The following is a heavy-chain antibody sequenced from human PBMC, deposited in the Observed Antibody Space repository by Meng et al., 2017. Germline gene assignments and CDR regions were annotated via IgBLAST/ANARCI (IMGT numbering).Heavy chain of an antibody. J-gene: IGHJ4*02. CDR1: GRSLQSGSDH. CDR3: ARDCSGGSCYSIGV. D-gene: IGHD2-15*01. Sequence: GAGWVRRPGTLPLSCTVSGRSLQSGSDHWCWIRPPRGKGLVWIGYIYYSGSTNYNPSLQSRVTISVDTSKNQFSLNLSSVTAADTAVYYCARDCSGGSCYSIGVWGQGTLVTVSS. CDR2: IYYSGST. V-gene: IGHV4-61*01.